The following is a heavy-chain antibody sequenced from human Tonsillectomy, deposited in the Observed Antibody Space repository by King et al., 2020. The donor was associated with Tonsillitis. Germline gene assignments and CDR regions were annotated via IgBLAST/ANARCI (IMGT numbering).Heavy chain of an antibody. D-gene: IGHD6-13*01. CDR1: GGTFSSYT. CDR2: IIPIFDSA. J-gene: IGHJ4*02. V-gene: IGHV1-69*01. CDR3: ARDGPTAAGTMVY. Sequence: QLVQSGAEVKKPGSSVKVSCKASGGTFSSYTISWVRQAPGQGLEWMGGIIPIFDSANYAQKFQGRVTITADESTRTAYMELSSLRSEDTAVYYCARDGPTAAGTMVYWGQGTLLTVSS.